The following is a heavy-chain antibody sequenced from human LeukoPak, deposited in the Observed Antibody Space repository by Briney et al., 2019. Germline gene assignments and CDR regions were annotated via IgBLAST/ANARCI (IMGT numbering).Heavy chain of an antibody. CDR2: INPNNGGT. J-gene: IGHJ6*02. D-gene: IGHD2-15*01. CDR3: ARDHCATPGCYEDYYYGLDV. CDR1: GYTFTSYY. Sequence: ASVKVSCKASGYTFTSYYMHWVRQAPGQGLEWMGWINPNNGGTNYAQNFQGRVTMTRDMSISTAYMELSRLTSDDTAVYYCARDHCATPGCYEDYYYGLDVWGQGTTVTVSS. V-gene: IGHV1-2*02.